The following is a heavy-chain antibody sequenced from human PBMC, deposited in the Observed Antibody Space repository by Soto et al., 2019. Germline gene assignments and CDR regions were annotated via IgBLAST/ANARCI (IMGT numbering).Heavy chain of an antibody. Sequence: PSETLSLTCAVSGASISSGNHSWRWIRQPPGKGLEWIGYIYHSGSTYYNPSLKRRVTISVDRSKNQFSLNLNSVTAADTAVYYCARGGYSGYDLTFDHWGQGTLVTVSS. CDR2: IYHSGST. J-gene: IGHJ4*02. D-gene: IGHD5-12*01. CDR3: ARGGYSGYDLTFDH. V-gene: IGHV4-30-2*01. CDR1: GASISSGNHS.